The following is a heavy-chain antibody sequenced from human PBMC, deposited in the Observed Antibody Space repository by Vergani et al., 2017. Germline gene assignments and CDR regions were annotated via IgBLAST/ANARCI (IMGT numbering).Heavy chain of an antibody. V-gene: IGHV1-2*02. Sequence: QVQLVQSGAEVKKPGASVKVSCKASGYTFTGYYMHWVRQAPGHGLEWMGWINPNSGGTNYAQKFQGRVTMTRDTSISTAYMELSRLRSDDTAVYYCARAGDLKVEMASPDYWGQGTLVTVSS. CDR3: ARAGDLKVEMASPDY. J-gene: IGHJ4*02. CDR2: INPNSGGT. D-gene: IGHD5-24*01. CDR1: GYTFTGYY.